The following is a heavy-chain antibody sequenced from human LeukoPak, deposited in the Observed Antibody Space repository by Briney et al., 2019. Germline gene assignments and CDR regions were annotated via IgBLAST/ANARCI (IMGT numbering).Heavy chain of an antibody. Sequence: PGGSLRLSCAASGFTFSSYEMNWVRQAPGKGLEWVSSISSSSSYIYYADSVKGRFTISRDNAKNSLYLQMNSLRAEDTAVYYCARDPRTYYYYMDVWGKGTTVTVSS. V-gene: IGHV3-21*01. CDR1: GFTFSSYE. CDR3: ARDPRTYYYYMDV. CDR2: ISSSSSYI. J-gene: IGHJ6*03.